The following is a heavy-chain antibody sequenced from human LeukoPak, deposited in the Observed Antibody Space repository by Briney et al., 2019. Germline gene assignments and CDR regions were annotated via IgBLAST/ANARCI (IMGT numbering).Heavy chain of an antibody. Sequence: SETLSLTCTVSGGSISSYYWSWIRQPAGKGLEWIGRIYTSGSTNYNPSLKSRVTTSVDTSKNQFSLKLSSVTAADTAVYYCARDTEGPMATPYYYYYMDVWGKGTTVTISS. V-gene: IGHV4-4*07. CDR3: ARDTEGPMATPYYYYYMDV. CDR2: IYTSGST. D-gene: IGHD3-10*01. CDR1: GGSISSYY. J-gene: IGHJ6*03.